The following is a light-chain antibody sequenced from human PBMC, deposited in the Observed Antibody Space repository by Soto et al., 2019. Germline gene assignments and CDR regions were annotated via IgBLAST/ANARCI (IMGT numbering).Light chain of an antibody. CDR1: QTFSSW. CDR2: KAS. J-gene: IGKJ1*01. Sequence: DLQMTQSPSTLTGSVGDRVTITCRASQTFSSWLAWYQQKPGKAPKLLIYKASTLKSGVPSRFSGSGSGTEFTLTISSLQPDDFATYYCHHYNSYSEALGQGTKGDIK. CDR3: HHYNSYSEA. V-gene: IGKV1-5*03.